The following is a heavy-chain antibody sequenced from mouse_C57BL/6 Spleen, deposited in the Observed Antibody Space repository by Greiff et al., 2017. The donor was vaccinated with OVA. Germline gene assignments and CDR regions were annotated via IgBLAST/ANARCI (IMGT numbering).Heavy chain of an antibody. CDR3: ATITTGYYYAMDY. J-gene: IGHJ4*01. V-gene: IGHV1-80*01. D-gene: IGHD1-2*01. CDR1: GYTFTSYW. CDR2: IYPGDGDT. Sequence: QVQLQQSGTVLARPGASVKMSCKTSGYTFTSYWMHWVKQRPGQGLEWIGQIYPGDGDTNYNGKFKGKATLTADKSSSTAYMQLSSLTSEDSAVYFCATITTGYYYAMDYWGQGTSVTVSS.